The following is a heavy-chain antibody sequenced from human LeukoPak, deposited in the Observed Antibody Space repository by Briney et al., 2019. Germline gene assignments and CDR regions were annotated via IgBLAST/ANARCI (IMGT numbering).Heavy chain of an antibody. CDR3: AVGGIAVAAPPN. V-gene: IGHV1-69*06. CDR1: GGTFSSYA. D-gene: IGHD6-19*01. CDR2: IIPIFGTA. J-gene: IGHJ4*02. Sequence: SVKVSCKASGGTFSSYAISWVRQAPGQGLEWMGGIIPIFGTANYAQKFQGRVTITADKSTSTAYMELSGLRSEDTAVYYCAVGGIAVAAPPNWGQGTLVTVSS.